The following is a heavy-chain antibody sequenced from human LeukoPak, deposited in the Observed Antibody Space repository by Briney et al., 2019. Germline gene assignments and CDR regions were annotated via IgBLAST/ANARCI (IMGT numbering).Heavy chain of an antibody. CDR1: GFTFSSYG. J-gene: IGHJ4*02. Sequence: PGGSLRLSCAASGFTFSSYGMHWVRQAPGKGLEWVAVIWYDGSNKYYADSVKGRFTISRDNSKNTLYLQMNSLRAEDTAVYYCAKEHSGYDLGYFDYWGQGTLATVSS. CDR2: IWYDGSNK. V-gene: IGHV3-33*06. D-gene: IGHD5-12*01. CDR3: AKEHSGYDLGYFDY.